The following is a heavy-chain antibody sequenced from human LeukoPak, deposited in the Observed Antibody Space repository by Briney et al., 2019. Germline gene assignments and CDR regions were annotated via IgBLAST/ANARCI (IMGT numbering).Heavy chain of an antibody. D-gene: IGHD2-8*01. CDR1: GFTFSIFS. V-gene: IGHV3-7*02. Sequence: GGSLRLSCAASGFTFSIFSMSWVRQAPGKGLEWVANIKQDGSEKYYVDSVKGRFTISRDNARNSLYLQMNSLRAEDTAVYYCASQKYCTNGICYRKYYFDYWGQGTLVTVSS. CDR2: IKQDGSEK. J-gene: IGHJ4*02. CDR3: ASQKYCTNGICYRKYYFDY.